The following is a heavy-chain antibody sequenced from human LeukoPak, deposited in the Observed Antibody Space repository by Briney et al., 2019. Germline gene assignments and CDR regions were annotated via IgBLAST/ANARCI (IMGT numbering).Heavy chain of an antibody. CDR2: IWSDGSRK. D-gene: IGHD1-1*01. Sequence: GGSLRLSCAASGFTFSRNAMHWVRQAPGKGLVWVAVIWSDGSRKEYIDSVKDRFTVSRDNSKNTLYLQMNSLRAEDTALYFCAKDLGVLRSGERHPDNWFDSWGQGTLVTVSS. J-gene: IGHJ5*01. V-gene: IGHV3-33*06. CDR1: GFTFSRNA. CDR3: AKDLGVLRSGERHPDNWFDS.